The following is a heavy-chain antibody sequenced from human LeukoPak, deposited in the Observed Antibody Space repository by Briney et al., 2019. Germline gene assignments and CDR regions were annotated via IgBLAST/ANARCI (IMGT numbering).Heavy chain of an antibody. D-gene: IGHD1-7*01. V-gene: IGHV3-30*02. CDR1: GFTFSSYG. Sequence: PGGSLRLSCAASGFTFSSYGMHWVRQPPGKGLEWVAFIRYDGSNKYYADSGNKSYADSVKGRFTISRDNSKNTLYLQMNSLRAEDPAVYYCARGGGYNWNWGYAFDIWGQGTMVTVSS. CDR2: IRYDGSNK. J-gene: IGHJ3*02. CDR3: ARGGGYNWNWGYAFDI.